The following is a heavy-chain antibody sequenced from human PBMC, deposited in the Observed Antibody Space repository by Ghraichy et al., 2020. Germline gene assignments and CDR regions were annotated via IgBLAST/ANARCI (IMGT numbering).Heavy chain of an antibody. CDR3: AKVEEQAPDYGDYVDYYYYYGMDV. J-gene: IGHJ6*02. V-gene: IGHV3-23*01. CDR1: GFTFSSYA. CDR2: ISGSGGST. D-gene: IGHD4-17*01. Sequence: GGSLRLSCAASGFTFSSYAMSWVRQAPGKGLEWVSAISGSGGSTYYADSVKGRFTISRDNSKNTLYLQMNSLRAEDTAVYYCAKVEEQAPDYGDYVDYYYYYGMDVWGQGTTVTVSS.